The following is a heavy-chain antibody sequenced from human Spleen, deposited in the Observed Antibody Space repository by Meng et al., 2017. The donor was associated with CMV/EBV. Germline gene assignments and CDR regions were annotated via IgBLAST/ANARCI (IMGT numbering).Heavy chain of an antibody. CDR1: ISSGSYY. J-gene: IGHJ4*02. D-gene: IGHD3-3*01. Sequence: ISSGSYYWGWIRQPPGKGLGWIGSIYYSGSTYYNPSLKSRVAISVDTSKNQFSLKLSSVTAADTAVYYCARLGHNYDFWSGYYTDFDYWGQGTLVTVSS. CDR2: IYYSGST. CDR3: ARLGHNYDFWSGYYTDFDY. V-gene: IGHV4-39*01.